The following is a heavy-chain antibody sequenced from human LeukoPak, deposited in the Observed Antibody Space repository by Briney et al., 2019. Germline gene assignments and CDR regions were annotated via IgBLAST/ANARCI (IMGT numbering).Heavy chain of an antibody. CDR2: IIPILGIA. V-gene: IGHV1-69*04. CDR1: GGTFSSYA. D-gene: IGHD6-13*01. Sequence: GASVKVSCQASGGTFSSYAISWVRQAPGQGREWMGRIIPILGIANYAQKVQGRVTITADKSTSTAYMELSSLRSEDTAVYYCARDRDSSSWYQDYWGQGTLVTVSS. CDR3: ARDRDSSSWYQDY. J-gene: IGHJ4*02.